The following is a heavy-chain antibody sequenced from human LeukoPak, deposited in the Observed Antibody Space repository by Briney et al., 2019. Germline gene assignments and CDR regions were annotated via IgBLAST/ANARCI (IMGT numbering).Heavy chain of an antibody. J-gene: IGHJ3*02. CDR2: ISAYNGNT. CDR1: GYTFTSYG. D-gene: IGHD6-19*01. Sequence: ASVKVSCKASGYTFTSYGISWLRQAPGQGLEWMGWISAYNGNTNYAQKLQGRVTMTTDTSTSTAYMELRSLRSDDTAVYYCARSAVAGTTGDAFDIWGQGTMVTVSS. CDR3: ARSAVAGTTGDAFDI. V-gene: IGHV1-18*01.